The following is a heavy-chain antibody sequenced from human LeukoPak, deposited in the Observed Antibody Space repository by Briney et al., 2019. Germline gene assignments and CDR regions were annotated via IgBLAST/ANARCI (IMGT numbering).Heavy chain of an antibody. Sequence: ASVKVSCKTSGYAFSGGYEIYWVRQAPGQGLECMGWINPNNGDANYGHKFRGRVTMTRDTSISTAYMEVNVVTFDDTAVYYCATEIGGVPYWGQGTQLTVSS. CDR2: INPNNGDA. V-gene: IGHV1-2*07. D-gene: IGHD2-8*01. J-gene: IGHJ4*02. CDR3: ATEIGGVPY. CDR1: GYAFSGGY.